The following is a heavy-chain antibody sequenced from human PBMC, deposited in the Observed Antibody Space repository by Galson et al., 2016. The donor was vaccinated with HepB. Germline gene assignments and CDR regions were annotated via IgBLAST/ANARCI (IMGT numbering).Heavy chain of an antibody. CDR1: GHSFTNYY. CDR2: INPSGGST. D-gene: IGHD1-26*01. V-gene: IGHV1-46*01. Sequence: SVKVSCKASGHSFTNYYIHWLRRAPGEGLEWVGIINPSGGSTGYAQKFQGRVTMTRDTSTSIVYMDLTSLRSEDTAVYYCARDRGYYSHFDSWGQGTLVTVSS. J-gene: IGHJ4*02. CDR3: ARDRGYYSHFDS.